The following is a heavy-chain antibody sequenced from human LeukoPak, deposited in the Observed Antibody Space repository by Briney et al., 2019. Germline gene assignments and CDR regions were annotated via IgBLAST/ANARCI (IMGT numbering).Heavy chain of an antibody. CDR1: GGSFSGYY. Sequence: SETLSLTCAVSGGSFSGYYWSWIRQRPGKGLEWIGEINHSGDTDYNPSLKSRVTISVDTSKNQFSLKLSSVTAADTAVYYCARDKSRTYGSADAFDIWGQGTMVTVSS. CDR3: ARDKSRTYGSADAFDI. D-gene: IGHD3-10*01. V-gene: IGHV4-34*01. J-gene: IGHJ3*02. CDR2: INHSGDT.